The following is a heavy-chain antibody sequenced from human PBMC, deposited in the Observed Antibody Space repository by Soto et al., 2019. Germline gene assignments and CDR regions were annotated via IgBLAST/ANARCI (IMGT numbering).Heavy chain of an antibody. V-gene: IGHV1-69*06. Sequence: QVQLVQSGAEVKKPGSSVKVSCKASGGTFSSYAISWVRQAPGQGLEWIGGIIPIFGTANYAQKFQGRVTITADKSTSTAYMELSSLRSEDTAVYYCARDLGSNYDILTGYYTGVYYYYGMDVWGQGTTVTVSS. CDR2: IIPIFGTA. J-gene: IGHJ6*02. CDR3: ARDLGSNYDILTGYYTGVYYYYGMDV. CDR1: GGTFSSYA. D-gene: IGHD3-9*01.